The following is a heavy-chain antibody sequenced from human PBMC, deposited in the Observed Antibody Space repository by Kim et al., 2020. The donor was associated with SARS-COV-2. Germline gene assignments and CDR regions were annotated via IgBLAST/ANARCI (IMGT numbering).Heavy chain of an antibody. D-gene: IGHD3-10*01. J-gene: IGHJ6*01. CDR2: ISGNGDST. V-gene: IGHV3-23*01. Sequence: GGSLRLSCGASGFTFSSYAMSWVRQAPGKGLEWVSAISGNGDSTYNADSVKGRFTISRDNSKNTLYLQMNSLRAEDTAVYFCAKGLFGSGRGTYYYGLDV. CDR1: GFTFSSYA. CDR3: AKGLFGSGRGTYYYGLDV.